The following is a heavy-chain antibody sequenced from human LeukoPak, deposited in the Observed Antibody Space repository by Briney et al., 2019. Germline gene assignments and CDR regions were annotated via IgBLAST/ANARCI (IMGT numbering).Heavy chain of an antibody. Sequence: GGSLRLSRAASGFTFSSYAMSWVRQAPGKGLEWVSAISGSGGSTYYADSVKGRFTISRDNSKNTLYLQMNSLRAEDTAVYYCAKVPLLWFRELLASYYFDYWGQGTLVTVSS. V-gene: IGHV3-23*01. CDR2: ISGSGGST. J-gene: IGHJ4*02. CDR1: GFTFSSYA. D-gene: IGHD3-10*01. CDR3: AKVPLLWFRELLASYYFDY.